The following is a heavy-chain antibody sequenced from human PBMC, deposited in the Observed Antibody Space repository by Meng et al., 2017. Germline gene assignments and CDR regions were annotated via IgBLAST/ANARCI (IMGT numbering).Heavy chain of an antibody. CDR1: GFYFSNAW. CDR3: TWDDKAVSDY. CDR2: IKSNTDGGTA. V-gene: IGHV3-15*01. D-gene: IGHD3-9*01. Sequence: VRLVEAGGDFVKPGGSLGLSCAASGFYFSNAWMSWVRQAPGKGLEWVGRIKSNTDGGTAEYAAPVTGRFTISRDDSKSTLYLQMSGLRIDDTGVYYCTWDDKAVSDYWGQGTLVTVSS. J-gene: IGHJ4*02.